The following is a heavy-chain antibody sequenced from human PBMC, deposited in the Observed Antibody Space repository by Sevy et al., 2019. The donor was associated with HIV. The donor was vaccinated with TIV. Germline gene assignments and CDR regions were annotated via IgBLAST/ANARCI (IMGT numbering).Heavy chain of an antibody. J-gene: IGHJ4*02. D-gene: IGHD5-18*01. CDR2: ISGRGNSA. Sequence: GGSLRLSCAASGFTFSISAMTWVRQAPGKGLEWASVISGRGNSAYYADSVKGRFTISRDNSKNTLSLQMNSLRAEDTAVYYCAKGGRSYGDSYFDHWGQGTLVTVSS. CDR1: GFTFSISA. V-gene: IGHV3-23*01. CDR3: AKGGRSYGDSYFDH.